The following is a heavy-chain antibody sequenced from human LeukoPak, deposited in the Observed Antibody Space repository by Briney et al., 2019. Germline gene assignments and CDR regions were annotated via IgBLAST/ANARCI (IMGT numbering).Heavy chain of an antibody. J-gene: IGHJ3*02. CDR2: IYYSGST. CDR1: GGSISSYY. D-gene: IGHD2-15*01. Sequence: SETLSLTCTVSGGSISSYYWSWIRQPPGKELEWIGFIYYSGSTNYNPSLKSRVTISVDASRNHFSLKLNSVTAADTAVYYCARRMKLASKGDAFDIWGQGTMVTVSS. CDR3: ARRMKLASKGDAFDI. V-gene: IGHV4-59*08.